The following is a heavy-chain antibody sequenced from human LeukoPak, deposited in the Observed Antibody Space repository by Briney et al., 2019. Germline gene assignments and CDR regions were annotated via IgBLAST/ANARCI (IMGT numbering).Heavy chain of an antibody. D-gene: IGHD1-26*01. CDR3: AKAPEWELHRDYYYYYYMDV. Sequence: GGSLRLSCVASGFTFSSYGLHWVRQAPGKGLEWVAFIRYDGSNKYYADSVKGRFTISRDNSKNTLYLQMNSLRAEDTAVYYCAKAPEWELHRDYYYYYYMDVWGKGTTVTVSS. CDR2: IRYDGSNK. V-gene: IGHV3-30*02. CDR1: GFTFSSYG. J-gene: IGHJ6*03.